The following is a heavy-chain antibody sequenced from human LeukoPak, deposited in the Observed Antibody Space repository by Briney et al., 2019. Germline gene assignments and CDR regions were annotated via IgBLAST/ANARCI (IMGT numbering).Heavy chain of an antibody. V-gene: IGHV3-7*01. CDR3: ARDPSSLRDSFDY. Sequence: GGSLRPSCAASGFTFSRYWMNWVRQAPGKGLEWVANIKEDGSEKYYVDSVKGRFTISRDNAKNSLYLQMNSLRAEDTALYYCARDPSSLRDSFDYWGQGTLVTVSS. CDR2: IKEDGSEK. CDR1: GFTFSRYW. J-gene: IGHJ4*02.